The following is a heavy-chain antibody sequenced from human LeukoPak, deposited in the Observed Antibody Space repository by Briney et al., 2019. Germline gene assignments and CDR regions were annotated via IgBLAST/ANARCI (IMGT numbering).Heavy chain of an antibody. V-gene: IGHV1-18*01. D-gene: IGHD6-19*01. CDR2: ISAYSGNT. J-gene: IGHJ4*02. Sequence: ASVKVSCKASGYTFTSYGISWVRQAPGQGLEWMGWISAYSGNTNYAQKLQGRVTMTTDTSTSTAYMELRSLRSDDTAVYYCARVGAVAGTSSSDYWGQGTLVTVSS. CDR1: GYTFTSYG. CDR3: ARVGAVAGTSSSDY.